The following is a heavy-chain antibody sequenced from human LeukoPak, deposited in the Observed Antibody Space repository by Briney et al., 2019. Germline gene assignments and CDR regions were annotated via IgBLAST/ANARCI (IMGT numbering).Heavy chain of an antibody. Sequence: GGSLRLSCAASGFTFSNAWMSWVRQAPGKGLEWVANIKQDGSEKYYVDSVKGRFTISRDNAKNSLYLQMNSLRAEDTAVYYCACTPTSYYYYYGMDVWGKGTTVTVSS. CDR2: IKQDGSEK. J-gene: IGHJ6*04. D-gene: IGHD2/OR15-2a*01. V-gene: IGHV3-7*03. CDR1: GFTFSNAW. CDR3: ACTPTSYYYYYGMDV.